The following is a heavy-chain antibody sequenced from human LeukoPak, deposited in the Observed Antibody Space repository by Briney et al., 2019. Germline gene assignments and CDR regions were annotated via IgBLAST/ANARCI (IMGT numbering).Heavy chain of an antibody. CDR3: ARSSGYYGGDFDY. Sequence: GGSLRLSCAASGFTFDDYAMHWVRQAPGKGLEWVSLISWDGGSTYYADSVKGRFTISRDNSKNSLYLQMNSLRAEDTALYYCARSSGYYGGDFDYWGQGTLVTVSS. D-gene: IGHD3-22*01. CDR1: GFTFDDYA. CDR2: ISWDGGST. V-gene: IGHV3-43D*04. J-gene: IGHJ4*02.